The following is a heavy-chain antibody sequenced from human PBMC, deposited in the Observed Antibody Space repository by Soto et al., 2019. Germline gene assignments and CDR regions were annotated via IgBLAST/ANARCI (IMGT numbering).Heavy chain of an antibody. CDR2: ISGSGGST. CDR1: GFTFSSYA. Sequence: GGSLRLSCAASGFTFSSYAMSWVRQTPGKGLEWVSAISGSGGSTYYADSVKGRFTISRDNSKNTLYLQMNSLRAEDTAVYYCAKSVAYYDFWSGYFPFDYWGQGTLVTVSS. D-gene: IGHD3-3*01. CDR3: AKSVAYYDFWSGYFPFDY. V-gene: IGHV3-23*01. J-gene: IGHJ4*02.